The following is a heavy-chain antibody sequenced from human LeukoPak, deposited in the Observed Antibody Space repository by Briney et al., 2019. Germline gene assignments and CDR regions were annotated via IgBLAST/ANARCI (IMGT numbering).Heavy chain of an antibody. J-gene: IGHJ4*02. Sequence: SETLSLTCTVSGGSISTYYWSWIRQSPGKGLERIGYIYYSGNINYNPSLKSRVTMSLDTSENQFSLKLSSVTAADTAVYYCARVMKYDSGDYPLFDYWGQGTLVTVSS. CDR3: ARVMKYDSGDYPLFDY. CDR2: IYYSGNI. V-gene: IGHV4-59*01. CDR1: GGSISTYY. D-gene: IGHD4-17*01.